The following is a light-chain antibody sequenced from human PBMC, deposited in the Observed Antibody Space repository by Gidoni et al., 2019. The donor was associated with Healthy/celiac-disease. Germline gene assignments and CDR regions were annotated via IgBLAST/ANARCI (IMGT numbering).Light chain of an antibody. V-gene: IGLV3-1*01. J-gene: IGLJ2*01. CDR2: QDS. CDR1: KLGDKY. CDR3: QAWDSSTAV. Sequence: SYELTQPPSVSVSPGQTARITCSGDKLGDKYACWYQQKPGQSPVLVIYQDSKRPSGIPERFSGSNSGNTATLTISGTQAMDEADYYSQAWDSSTAVFGGGTKLTVL.